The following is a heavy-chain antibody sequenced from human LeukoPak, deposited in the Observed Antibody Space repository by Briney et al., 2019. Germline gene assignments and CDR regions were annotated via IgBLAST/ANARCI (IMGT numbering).Heavy chain of an antibody. Sequence: ASVKVSCKASGYTFTSYDINWVRQATGQGLEWMGWMNPNSGNTGYAQKFQGRVTITRNTSISTAYMELSSLRSEDTAVYYCARGPSYSSGWYSYFDYWGQGTLVTVSS. J-gene: IGHJ4*02. CDR3: ARGPSYSSGWYSYFDY. CDR1: GYTFTSYD. V-gene: IGHV1-8*03. CDR2: MNPNSGNT. D-gene: IGHD6-19*01.